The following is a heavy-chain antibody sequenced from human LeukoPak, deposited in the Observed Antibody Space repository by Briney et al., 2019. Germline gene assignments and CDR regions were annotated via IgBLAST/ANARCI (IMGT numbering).Heavy chain of an antibody. D-gene: IGHD3-9*01. V-gene: IGHV1-69*01. Sequence: SVKVSCKASGGTLSSYAISWVRQAPGQGLEWMGGMIPIFGTANYAQKFQGRVTITADESTSTAYMELSSLRSEDTAVYYCARGGYYDILTGYPHPFDYWGQGTLVTVSS. CDR3: ARGGYYDILTGYPHPFDY. CDR2: MIPIFGTA. CDR1: GGTLSSYA. J-gene: IGHJ4*02.